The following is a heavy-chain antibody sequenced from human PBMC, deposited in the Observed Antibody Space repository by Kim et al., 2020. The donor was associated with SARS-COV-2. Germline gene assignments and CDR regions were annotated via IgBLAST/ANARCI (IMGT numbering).Heavy chain of an antibody. D-gene: IGHD7-27*01. Sequence: TYNHPAPENRVTISVDTSKNRFSLKLSSVTAADTAVYYCANWGIGGSFDYWGQGTLVTVSS. CDR2: T. J-gene: IGHJ4*02. V-gene: IGHV4-39*01. CDR3: ANWGIGGSFDY.